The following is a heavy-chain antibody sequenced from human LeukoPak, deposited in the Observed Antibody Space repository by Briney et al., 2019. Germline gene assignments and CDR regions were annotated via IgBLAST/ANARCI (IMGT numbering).Heavy chain of an antibody. CDR3: ARECPRAKITMVRGVHNWFDP. Sequence: ASVKVSCKASGYTFTGYYMHWVRQAPGQGLEWMGWINPNSGGTNYAQKFQGRVTMTRDTSISTAYMELSRLRSDDTAVYYCARECPRAKITMVRGVHNWFDPWGQGTLVTVSS. CDR2: INPNSGGT. V-gene: IGHV1-2*02. D-gene: IGHD3-10*01. CDR1: GYTFTGYY. J-gene: IGHJ5*02.